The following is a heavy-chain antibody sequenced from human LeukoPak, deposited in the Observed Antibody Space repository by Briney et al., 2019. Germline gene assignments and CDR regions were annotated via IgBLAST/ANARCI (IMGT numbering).Heavy chain of an antibody. J-gene: IGHJ5*02. D-gene: IGHD2-15*01. Sequence: SETLSLTCTVSGGSISSSSYYWGWIRQPPGTGLEWIGSIYYSGSTYYNPSLKSRVTISVDTSKNQFSLKLSSVTAADTAVYYCARVIYCSGGSCSSWFDPWGQGTLVTVSS. CDR1: GGSISSSSYY. CDR3: ARVIYCSGGSCSSWFDP. V-gene: IGHV4-39*07. CDR2: IYYSGST.